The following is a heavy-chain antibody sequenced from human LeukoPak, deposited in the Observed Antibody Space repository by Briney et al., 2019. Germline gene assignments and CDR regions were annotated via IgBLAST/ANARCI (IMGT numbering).Heavy chain of an antibody. V-gene: IGHV3-7*01. CDR2: INLDGSVQ. CDR3: AREGGVADY. J-gene: IGHJ4*02. Sequence: GGSLRLSCATSGSILSSYWMTWVRQAPGQGLEWVANINLDGSVQWYADSVKGRFTISRDNAKNSVYLQMNSLRAEDTAVYYCAREGGVADYWGQGTLVTVSS. D-gene: IGHD3-16*01. CDR1: GSILSSYW.